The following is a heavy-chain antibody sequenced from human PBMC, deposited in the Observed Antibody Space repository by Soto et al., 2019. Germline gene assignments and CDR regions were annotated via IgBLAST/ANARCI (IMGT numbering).Heavy chain of an antibody. CDR3: ARVNYNWNYVDY. J-gene: IGHJ4*02. CDR2: IYYSGST. Sequence: SETLSLTCTVSGGSISSYYWSWIRQPPGKGLEWIGYIYYSGSTNYNPSLKSRVTISVDTSKNQFSLKLSSVTAADTAVYYCARVNYNWNYVDYWGQGTLVTVSS. V-gene: IGHV4-59*01. CDR1: GGSISSYY. D-gene: IGHD1-20*01.